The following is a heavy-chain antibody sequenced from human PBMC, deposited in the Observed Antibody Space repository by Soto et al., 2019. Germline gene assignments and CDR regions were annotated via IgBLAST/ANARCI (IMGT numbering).Heavy chain of an antibody. V-gene: IGHV4-39*02. CDR3: ARDVIAAAGFSEKTFDY. Sequence: SETLSLTCTVSGGSISSNIYYWGWIRQTPEKGLEWIASISYSGSTYYNPTLKSRLTISVDTSKSQFSLKLSSVTAADTAVYYCARDVIAAAGFSEKTFDYWGQGTLVTVSS. J-gene: IGHJ4*02. D-gene: IGHD6-13*01. CDR1: GGSISSNIYY. CDR2: ISYSGST.